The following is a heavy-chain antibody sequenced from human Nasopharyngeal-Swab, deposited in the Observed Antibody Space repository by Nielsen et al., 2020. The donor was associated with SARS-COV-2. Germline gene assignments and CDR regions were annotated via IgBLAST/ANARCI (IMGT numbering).Heavy chain of an antibody. V-gene: IGHV3-30*18. Sequence: WIRQPPGKGLEWVAVISYDGSNKYYADSVKGRFTISRDNSKNTLYLQMNSLRAEGTAVYYCAKEDIVATMFQIGYYFDYWGQGTLVTVSS. J-gene: IGHJ4*02. D-gene: IGHD5-12*01. CDR2: ISYDGSNK. CDR3: AKEDIVATMFQIGYYFDY.